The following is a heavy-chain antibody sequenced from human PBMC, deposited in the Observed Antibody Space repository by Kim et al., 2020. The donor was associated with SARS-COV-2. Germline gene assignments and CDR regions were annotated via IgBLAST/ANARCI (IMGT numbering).Heavy chain of an antibody. CDR2: IWCDGRTN. V-gene: IGHV3-33*01. D-gene: IGHD3-10*01. J-gene: IGHJ6*02. CDR1: GFTFNSNG. CDR3: ARDRRVIQHWQFTEFLYGVYV. Sequence: GGSLRLSCAASGFTFNSNGMHWVRQAPGKGLEWVAVIWCDGRTNYYADSVKGRFTISRDNSQNTLSLQMNSLRAEDTAVYYCARDRRVIQHWQFTEFLYGVYVWGQGTTVTVSS.